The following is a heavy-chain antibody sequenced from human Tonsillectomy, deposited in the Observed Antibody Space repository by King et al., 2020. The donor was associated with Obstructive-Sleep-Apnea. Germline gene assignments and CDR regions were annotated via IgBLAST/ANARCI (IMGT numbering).Heavy chain of an antibody. CDR1: GFTVSRNY. CDR2: IYTGGTT. J-gene: IGHJ3*02. Sequence: VQLVESGGGLVQPGGSLRLSCAASGFTVSRNYMSWVRQAPGKGLEWVSLIYTGGTTYYAASVKGRFTISRHNSKNTLYLQMDSLRAEDTAVYYCVRETLSYYDSSGYPGAFDIWGQGTMVTVSS. D-gene: IGHD3-22*01. V-gene: IGHV3-53*04. CDR3: VRETLSYYDSSGYPGAFDI.